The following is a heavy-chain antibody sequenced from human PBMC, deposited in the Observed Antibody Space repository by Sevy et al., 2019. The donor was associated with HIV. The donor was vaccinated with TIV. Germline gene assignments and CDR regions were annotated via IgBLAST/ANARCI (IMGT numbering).Heavy chain of an antibody. Sequence: GESLKISCAASGFTFSDYAIHWVRQAPGKGLEWLAVISYHGRNQFYADSVRGRFTISRDDSKNTVYLQMNSLRPDGTAVYYCARKQFVLPFDYWGQGTLVTVSS. CDR2: ISYHGRNQ. D-gene: IGHD6-6*01. V-gene: IGHV3-30*04. J-gene: IGHJ4*02. CDR1: GFTFSDYA. CDR3: ARKQFVLPFDY.